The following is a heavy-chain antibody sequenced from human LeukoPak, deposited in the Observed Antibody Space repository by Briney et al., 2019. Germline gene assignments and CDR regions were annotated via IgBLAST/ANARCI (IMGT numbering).Heavy chain of an antibody. Sequence: GGSLRLSCAASGFTFSSYAMSWVRQAPGKGPEWVSTISIDGGRTYYAHSVKGRFTVSRDTSKNTLYLQMNSLRAEDTAVYYCARKGIGSSRYQNMDVWGKGTTVTVSS. CDR2: ISIDGGRT. D-gene: IGHD6-25*01. CDR1: GFTFSSYA. V-gene: IGHV3-23*01. J-gene: IGHJ6*03. CDR3: ARKGIGSSRYQNMDV.